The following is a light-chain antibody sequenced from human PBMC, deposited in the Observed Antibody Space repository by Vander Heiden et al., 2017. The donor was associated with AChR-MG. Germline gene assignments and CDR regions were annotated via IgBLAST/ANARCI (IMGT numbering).Light chain of an antibody. CDR3: SSYAGSNNFV. CDR2: EVS. CDR1: SSDVGGYKF. J-gene: IGLJ1*01. V-gene: IGLV2-8*01. Sequence: QSALTQPPSASGSPGQSVTISCTGTSSDVGGYKFVSWYHQHPGKAPKLMIYEVSKRPSGVPDRFSGSKSGNTASLTVSGLQAEDEADYYCSSYAGSNNFVFGTGTKVTVL.